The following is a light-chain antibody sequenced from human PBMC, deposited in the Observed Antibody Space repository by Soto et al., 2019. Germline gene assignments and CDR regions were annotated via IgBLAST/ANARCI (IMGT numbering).Light chain of an antibody. V-gene: IGKV3-20*01. Sequence: EIVLTQSPGTLSLSPGERATLSCRASQSVSSNYLAWYQQKAGQAPRLLIYGSSSRATGIPDRFSGSGSGTDFTLAISRLEPEDFEVYFCQQYGSSPGLFTFGPGSKV. CDR1: QSVSSNY. CDR2: GSS. J-gene: IGKJ3*01. CDR3: QQYGSSPGLFT.